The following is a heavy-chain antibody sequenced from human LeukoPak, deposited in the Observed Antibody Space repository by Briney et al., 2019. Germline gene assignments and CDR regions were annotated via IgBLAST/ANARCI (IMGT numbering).Heavy chain of an antibody. J-gene: IGHJ5*02. Sequence: GGSLRLSCAASGFTFSSYWMSWVRQAPGKGLEWVAKIKQDGSEKYYVDSVKGRFTISRDNAKNSLYLQMNSLRAEDTAVYYCARDQSFFPRPFDVVLGSNWFDPWGQGTLVTVSS. CDR3: ARDQSFFPRPFDVVLGSNWFDP. V-gene: IGHV3-7*01. CDR1: GFTFSSYW. D-gene: IGHD3-3*01. CDR2: IKQDGSEK.